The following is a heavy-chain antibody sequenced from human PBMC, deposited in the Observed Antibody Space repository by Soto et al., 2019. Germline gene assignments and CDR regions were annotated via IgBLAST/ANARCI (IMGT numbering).Heavy chain of an antibody. V-gene: IGHV3-30-3*01. CDR2: ISSDGGKA. CDR1: GFTVSYFG. J-gene: IGHJ4*02. D-gene: IGHD1-7*01. CDR3: ARDWAWNYDY. Sequence: QVQLVESGGGVVQSGRSLRLSCAASGFTVSYFGLHWVRQAPGKGLEWVAFISSDGGKAYYADSMKGRFTISRDNSKNTLDLQMNSLKPEDTAVYYCARDWAWNYDYWGQGTLVTVSS.